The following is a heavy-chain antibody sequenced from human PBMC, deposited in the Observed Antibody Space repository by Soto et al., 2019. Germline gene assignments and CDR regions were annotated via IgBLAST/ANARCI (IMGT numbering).Heavy chain of an antibody. CDR1: GFTFSSYG. CDR3: AREGSPYSSSSDYYYYYYMDV. D-gene: IGHD6-6*01. Sequence: GGSLRLSCAASGFTFSSYGMHWVRQAPGKGLEWVAVIWYDGSNKYYADSVKGRFTISRDNSKNTLYLQMNSLRAEDTAVYYCAREGSPYSSSSDYYYYYYMDVWGKGTTVTVSS. CDR2: IWYDGSNK. V-gene: IGHV3-33*01. J-gene: IGHJ6*03.